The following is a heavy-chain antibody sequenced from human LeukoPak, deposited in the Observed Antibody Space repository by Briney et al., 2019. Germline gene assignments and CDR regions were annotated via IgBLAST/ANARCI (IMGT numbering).Heavy chain of an antibody. D-gene: IGHD2-2*01. CDR3: AKTQYQLPFDAFDI. J-gene: IGHJ3*02. CDR1: GGSISSYY. V-gene: IGHV4-59*01. Sequence: SVTLSLTCTVSGGSISSYYWSWIRQPPGKGLEWIGYIYYSGSTNYNPSLKSRVTISVDTSKNQFSLKLSSVTAADTAVYYCAKTQYQLPFDAFDIWGQGTMVTVSS. CDR2: IYYSGST.